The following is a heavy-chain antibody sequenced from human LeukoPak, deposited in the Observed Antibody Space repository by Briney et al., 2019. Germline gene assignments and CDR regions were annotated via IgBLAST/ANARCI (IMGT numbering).Heavy chain of an antibody. J-gene: IGHJ4*02. CDR3: ARGVSYDIPQF. Sequence: SETLSLTCTVSGYSISSDFYWGWIRQPPGKGLEWIGSFYHSGSTHYNPSLTSRVTISVDTSKNQFSLKLNSVTAADTAVYYCARGVSYDIPQFWGQGTLVTVPS. CDR2: FYHSGST. V-gene: IGHV4-38-2*02. D-gene: IGHD3-9*01. CDR1: GYSISSDFY.